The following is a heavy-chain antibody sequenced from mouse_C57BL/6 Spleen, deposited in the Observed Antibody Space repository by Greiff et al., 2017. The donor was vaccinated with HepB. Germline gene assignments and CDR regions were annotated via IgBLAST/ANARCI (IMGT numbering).Heavy chain of an antibody. CDR3: ARDRPQYYGSSYWYFDV. J-gene: IGHJ1*03. CDR1: GFTFSDYY. CDR2: INYDGSST. V-gene: IGHV5-16*01. Sequence: EVQLVESEGGLVQPGSSMKLSCTASGFTFSDYYMAWVRQVPEKGLEWVANINYDGSSTYYLDSLKSRFIISRDNAKNILYLQMSSLKSEDTATYYCARDRPQYYGSSYWYFDVWGTGTTVTVSS. D-gene: IGHD1-1*01.